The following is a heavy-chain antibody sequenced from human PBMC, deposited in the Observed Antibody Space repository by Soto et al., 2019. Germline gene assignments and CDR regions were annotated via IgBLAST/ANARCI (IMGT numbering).Heavy chain of an antibody. V-gene: IGHV4-30-4*01. J-gene: IGHJ3*02. CDR2: IYYSGST. Sequence: SETLSLTCTVSGGSISSGDYYWSWIRQPPGKGLEWIGYIYYSGSTYYNPSPKSRVTISVDTSKNQFSLKLSSVTAADTAVYYCARDRYYDSSGQSNAFDIWGQGTMVTVSS. D-gene: IGHD3-22*01. CDR3: ARDRYYDSSGQSNAFDI. CDR1: GGSISSGDYY.